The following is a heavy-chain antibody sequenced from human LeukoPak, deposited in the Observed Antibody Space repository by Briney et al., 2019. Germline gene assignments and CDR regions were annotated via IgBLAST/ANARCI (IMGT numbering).Heavy chain of an antibody. D-gene: IGHD1-1*01. Sequence: SGTLSLTCAVSGGSISSNNWWSWVRQPPGKGLEWIGEIYHSGSTNFNPSLNGRVSISRDTTNNLFSLRLRSVTAADTAVYFCARGRVSSSTWYSTYYYYFYMDVWGKGTTVTVSS. CDR2: IYHSGST. CDR1: GGSISSNNW. V-gene: IGHV4-4*02. J-gene: IGHJ6*03. CDR3: ARGRVSSSTWYSTYYYYFYMDV.